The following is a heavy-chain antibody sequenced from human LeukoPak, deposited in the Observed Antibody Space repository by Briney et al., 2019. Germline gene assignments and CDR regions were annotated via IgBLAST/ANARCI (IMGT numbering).Heavy chain of an antibody. CDR1: GGSFSGYY. Sequence: PSETLSLTCAVYGGSFSGYYWSWIRQPPGKGLEWIGEINHSGSTNYNPSLKSRVTISVDTSKNQFSLKLSSVTAADTAVYYCAGCRIQLWLRWPENYYYYGMDVWGQGTTVTVSS. V-gene: IGHV4-34*01. CDR2: INHSGST. D-gene: IGHD5-18*01. J-gene: IGHJ6*02. CDR3: AGCRIQLWLRWPENYYYYGMDV.